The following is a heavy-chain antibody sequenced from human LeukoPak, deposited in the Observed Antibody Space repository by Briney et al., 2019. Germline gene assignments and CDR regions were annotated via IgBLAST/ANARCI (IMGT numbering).Heavy chain of an antibody. Sequence: GGSLRLSCAASGFTFSSYAMSWVRQAPGKGLEWASAISGSGGSTYYEDSVKGRFTISRDNSKNTLYLQMNSLRAEDTAVYYCAKGTMGRGFGYWGQGTLVTVSS. J-gene: IGHJ4*02. CDR3: AKGTMGRGFGY. D-gene: IGHD3-10*01. V-gene: IGHV3-23*01. CDR2: ISGSGGST. CDR1: GFTFSSYA.